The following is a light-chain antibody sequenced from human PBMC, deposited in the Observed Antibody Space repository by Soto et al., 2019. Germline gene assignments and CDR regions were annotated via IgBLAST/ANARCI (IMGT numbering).Light chain of an antibody. Sequence: DIQMSQSPSTLSASVGDRVTVTCRASESISRWVAWYQQKPGKATKLLIYKASSLESGVPSRFSGSGSGTEFTITINSLQADDFATYYCQQHNSFSITFGQGTRLEIK. J-gene: IGKJ5*01. CDR3: QQHNSFSIT. CDR2: KAS. V-gene: IGKV1-5*03. CDR1: ESISRW.